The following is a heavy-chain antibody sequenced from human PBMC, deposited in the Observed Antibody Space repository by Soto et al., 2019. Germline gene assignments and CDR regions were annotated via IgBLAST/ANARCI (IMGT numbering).Heavy chain of an antibody. J-gene: IGHJ4*02. V-gene: IGHV4-34*01. Sequence: SETLSLICAVYGGSFSGYYWSWIRQPPGKGLEWMGEINHSGSTNYNPSLKSRVTISVDTSKNQFSLKLTSVTAADTAVYYCARPNTMVRGVDYWGQGTLVTVSS. CDR1: GGSFSGYY. CDR3: ARPNTMVRGVDY. CDR2: INHSGST. D-gene: IGHD3-10*01.